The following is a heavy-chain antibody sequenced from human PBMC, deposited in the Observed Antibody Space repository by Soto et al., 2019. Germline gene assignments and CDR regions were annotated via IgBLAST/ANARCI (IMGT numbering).Heavy chain of an antibody. CDR1: GGTFSSYA. D-gene: IGHD6-19*01. V-gene: IGHV1-69*13. CDR3: ARGSSGWQIGNYYYYGMDV. Sequence: ASVKVSCKASGGTFSSYAISWVRQAPGRGLEWMGGIIPIFGTANYAQKFQGRVTITADESTSTAYMELSSLRSEDTAVYYCARGSSGWQIGNYYYYGMDVWGQGTTVTVSS. CDR2: IIPIFGTA. J-gene: IGHJ6*02.